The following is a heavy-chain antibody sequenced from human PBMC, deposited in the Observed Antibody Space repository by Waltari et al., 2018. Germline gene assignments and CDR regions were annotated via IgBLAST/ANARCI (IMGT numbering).Heavy chain of an antibody. Sequence: QVQLVQSGAEVKKPGASVKVSCKASGYTFTSYDINWVRQATGQGLEWMGWRNPTSGNTGYAQRVQGRVTMTRNTSISTAYMELSSLGAEDTAVYYCARDHMVRGVIDTYYYYYCMDVWGQGTTVIVSS. D-gene: IGHD3-10*01. CDR1: GYTFTSYD. CDR3: ARDHMVRGVIDTYYYYYCMDV. J-gene: IGHJ6*02. V-gene: IGHV1-8*01. CDR2: RNPTSGNT.